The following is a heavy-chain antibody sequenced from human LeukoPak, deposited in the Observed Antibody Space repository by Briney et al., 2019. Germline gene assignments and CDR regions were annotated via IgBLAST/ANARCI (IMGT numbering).Heavy chain of an antibody. V-gene: IGHV4-34*01. CDR1: GGSFSGYY. J-gene: IGHJ5*02. D-gene: IGHD6-6*01. Sequence: SETLSLTCAVYGGSFSGYYWSWIRQPPGKGLEWIGEINHSGSTNYNPSLKSRVTMSVDTSKNQFSLKLSSVTAADTAVYYCARDVEQLARGFDPWGQGTLVTVSS. CDR2: INHSGST. CDR3: ARDVEQLARGFDP.